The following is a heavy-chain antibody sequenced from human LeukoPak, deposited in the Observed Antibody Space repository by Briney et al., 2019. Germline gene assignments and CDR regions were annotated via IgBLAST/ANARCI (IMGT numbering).Heavy chain of an antibody. CDR1: GFTFSSYA. CDR3: ARANYGMDV. Sequence: PGGSLRLSCAASGFTFSSYAMHWVRQAPGKGLEWVAVISYDGSNKYYADSVKGRFTISRDNSKNTLYLQMNSLGAEDTAVYYCARANYGMDVWGQGTTVTVSS. CDR2: ISYDGSNK. J-gene: IGHJ6*02. V-gene: IGHV3-30-3*01.